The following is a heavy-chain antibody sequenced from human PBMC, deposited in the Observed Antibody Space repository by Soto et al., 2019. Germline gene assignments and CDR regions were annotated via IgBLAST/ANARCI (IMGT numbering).Heavy chain of an antibody. CDR2: IYWDDDK. D-gene: IGHD3-10*01. CDR1: GFSLSTSGVG. J-gene: IGHJ6*02. V-gene: IGHV2-5*02. Sequence: QITLKESGPTLVKPTQTLTLTCTFSGFSLSTSGVGVGWIRQPPGKALEWLALIYWDDDKRYSPSLKTRLTTTKDPSKNXXVXTXXNMDPVDTATYYCAHSPFWFGYYRRYYSYYCGMDVWGQGTTVTVSS. CDR3: AHSPFWFGYYRRYYSYYCGMDV.